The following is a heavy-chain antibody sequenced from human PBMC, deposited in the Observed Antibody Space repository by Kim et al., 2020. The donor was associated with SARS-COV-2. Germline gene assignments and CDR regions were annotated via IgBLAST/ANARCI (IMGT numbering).Heavy chain of an antibody. CDR1: GFTVSSNY. V-gene: IGHV3-66*01. D-gene: IGHD6-13*01. CDR2: IYGGGST. CDR3: ARDRWGSSSCYVFAY. J-gene: IGHJ4*02. Sequence: GGSLRLSCAASGFTVSSNYMSWVRQAPGKGLEWVSVIYGGGSTYYADSVKGRFTISRDNSKKTLYLQMNSLRAEDTAVYYCARDRWGSSSCYVFAYWGQGTLVTVSS.